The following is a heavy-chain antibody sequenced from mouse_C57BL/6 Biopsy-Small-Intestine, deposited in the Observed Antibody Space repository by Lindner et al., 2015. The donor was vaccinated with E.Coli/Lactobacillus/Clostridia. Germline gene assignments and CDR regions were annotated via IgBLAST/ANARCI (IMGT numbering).Heavy chain of an antibody. D-gene: IGHD1-1*01. J-gene: IGHJ1*03. CDR3: TRDLPTGITSYLYFGMDV. CDR1: GGTFSSFE. V-gene: IGHV1-74*01. CDR2: IIPLIDQV. Sequence: SVKVSCKASGGTFSSFEITWVRQAPGQGLEWMGRIIPLIDQVDYAQNFQGRLTFTADKSTTTAYMELSSLRSEDTAVYYCTRDLPTGITSYLYFGMDVWGKGTTVTVSS.